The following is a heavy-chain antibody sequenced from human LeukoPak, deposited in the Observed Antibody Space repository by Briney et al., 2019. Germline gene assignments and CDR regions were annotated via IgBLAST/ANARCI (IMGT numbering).Heavy chain of an antibody. CDR3: AEILRESMDWLDL. Sequence: GRSLRLSCAASGFTFTSYGMHWVRQAPGKGLEWVALISDDGKKKVYADPVKGRFTISRDNSKKTLYLQMNSLRPEDTAVYYCAEILRESMDWLDLWGQGTRVTVSS. V-gene: IGHV3-30*18. J-gene: IGHJ5*02. D-gene: IGHD6-6*01. CDR2: ISDDGKKK. CDR1: GFTFTSYG.